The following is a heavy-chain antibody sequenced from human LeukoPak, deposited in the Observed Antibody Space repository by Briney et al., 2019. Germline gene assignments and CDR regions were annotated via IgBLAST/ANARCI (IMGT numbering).Heavy chain of an antibody. CDR3: ARDSTPSPRYCSSTSCFKYYFDY. CDR1: GFTFSSYT. J-gene: IGHJ4*02. D-gene: IGHD2-2*01. Sequence: GGSLRLSCADSGFTFSSYTMNWVRQAPGKGLEWVSSISHTGSYIYYADSVKGRFTISRDSAKNSLYLQMNSLRAEDTAVYYCARDSTPSPRYCSSTSCFKYYFDYWGQGILVTVSS. V-gene: IGHV3-21*01. CDR2: ISHTGSYI.